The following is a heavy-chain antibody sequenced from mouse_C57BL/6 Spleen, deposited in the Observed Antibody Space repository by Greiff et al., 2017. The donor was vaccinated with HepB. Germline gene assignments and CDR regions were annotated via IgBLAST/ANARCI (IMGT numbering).Heavy chain of an antibody. CDR1: GSTSSSYT. CDR2: ISGGGGNT. V-gene: IGHV5-9*01. CDR3: ARQPLLASVVATGAMDY. D-gene: IGHD1-1*01. J-gene: IGHJ4*01. Sequence: VMLVELGGGLVKPGGPLKLPCAALGSTSSSYTMSWVRQTPEKGLEWVATISGGGGNTYYPDSVKGRFTISRDNAKNTLYLQMSSLRSEDTALYYCARQPLLASVVATGAMDYWGQGTSVTVSS.